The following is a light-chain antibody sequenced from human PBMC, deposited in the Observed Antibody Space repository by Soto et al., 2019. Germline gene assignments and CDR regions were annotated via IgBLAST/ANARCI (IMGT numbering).Light chain of an antibody. J-gene: IGKJ4*01. Sequence: EIVLTQSPATLSLSPGERATLSCRASQTISYYLAWYQQKPGQAPRLLIYDASNRATGIPARFSGSGSGTAFTLTISSLEPEDFAVYYCQQRSNWLTFGGGTKVEIK. V-gene: IGKV3-11*01. CDR2: DAS. CDR3: QQRSNWLT. CDR1: QTISYY.